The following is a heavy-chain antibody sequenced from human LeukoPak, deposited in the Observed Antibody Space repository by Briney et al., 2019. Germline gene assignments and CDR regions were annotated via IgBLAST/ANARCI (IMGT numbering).Heavy chain of an antibody. CDR3: AREGLYGDYVLSLDY. Sequence: PSETLSLTCTVSGGSVSSGSYYWSWIRQPPGKGLEWIGYIYYSGSTNYNPSLKSRFTISVDTSKNQFSLKLSSVTAADTAVYYCAREGLYGDYVLSLDYWGQGTLVTVSS. CDR2: IYYSGST. V-gene: IGHV4-61*01. J-gene: IGHJ4*02. CDR1: GGSVSSGSYY. D-gene: IGHD4-17*01.